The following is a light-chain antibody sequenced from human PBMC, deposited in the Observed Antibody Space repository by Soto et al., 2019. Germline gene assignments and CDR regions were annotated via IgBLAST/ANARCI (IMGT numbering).Light chain of an antibody. Sequence: DIQMTQSPSSLAASVGNRVTISCRASQGIGNYLAWYQQKPGKVPKLLIYGASTLQSGVSSRFTGSGSGTDFTLTISSLQPEDVATYYCQSYNGFPITFGPGTKVHIK. V-gene: IGKV1-27*01. J-gene: IGKJ3*01. CDR3: QSYNGFPIT. CDR1: QGIGNY. CDR2: GAS.